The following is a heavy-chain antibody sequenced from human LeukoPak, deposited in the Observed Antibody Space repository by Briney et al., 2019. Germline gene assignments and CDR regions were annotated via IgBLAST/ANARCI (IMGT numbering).Heavy chain of an antibody. CDR3: ARRNWGSSRIDY. Sequence: SETLSLTCTVSGGSISSYYWGWIRQPPGKGLEWIGCIYYRGSTYYNPSLKSRVTISVDTSKNHFSLKLSSVTAADTAVYYCARRNWGSSRIDYWGQGTLVTVSS. CDR1: GGSISSYY. D-gene: IGHD3-16*01. V-gene: IGHV4-39*01. J-gene: IGHJ4*02. CDR2: IYYRGST.